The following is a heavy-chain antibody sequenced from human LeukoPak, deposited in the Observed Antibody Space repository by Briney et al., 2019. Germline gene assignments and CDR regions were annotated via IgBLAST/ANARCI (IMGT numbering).Heavy chain of an antibody. CDR3: ARQRSSAWHADY. CDR1: GYSFTTSW. V-gene: IGHV5-51*01. Sequence: GESLKFSCKGSGYSFTTSWIAWVRQMPGEGLEWMGTIYPADSDTRYSPSFKGQVTISADKSINTAYLQWSRLKASDSAMYYCARQRSSAWHADYWGQGTLVTVS. CDR2: IYPADSDT. J-gene: IGHJ4*02. D-gene: IGHD2-2*01.